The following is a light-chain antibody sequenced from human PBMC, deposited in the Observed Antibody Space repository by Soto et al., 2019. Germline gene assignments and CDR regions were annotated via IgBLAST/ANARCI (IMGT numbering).Light chain of an antibody. Sequence: DAQITQSPSSLSASVGDRVTITCQASQDISNYLNWYQQKPGKAPKLLIYYASNLKTGVSSRFSGSGSGTHFTFTITSLQSEDVASYYCQHSDNLPLTFGGGTKVDI. CDR3: QHSDNLPLT. J-gene: IGKJ4*01. V-gene: IGKV1-33*01. CDR2: YAS. CDR1: QDISNY.